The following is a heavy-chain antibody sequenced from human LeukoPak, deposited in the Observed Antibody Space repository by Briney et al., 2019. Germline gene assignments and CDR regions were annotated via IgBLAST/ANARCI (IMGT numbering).Heavy chain of an antibody. Sequence: PSETLCLTCAVSGASLSGSGYYLGWIRQPPGKGLEWIGYIYYTGSTYYNASLQSRVTISIDMSKTQCPLRLSSVTAEDTAMYYCVKSGGYGLIDYWGQGTLVTVSS. CDR2: IYYTGST. D-gene: IGHD6-19*01. V-gene: IGHV4-39*01. CDR3: VKSGGYGLIDY. CDR1: GASLSGSGYY. J-gene: IGHJ4*02.